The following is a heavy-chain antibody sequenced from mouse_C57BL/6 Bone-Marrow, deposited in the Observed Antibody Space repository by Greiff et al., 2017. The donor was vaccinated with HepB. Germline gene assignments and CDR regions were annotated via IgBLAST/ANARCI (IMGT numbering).Heavy chain of an antibody. Sequence: VQLKESGPELVKPGASVKMSCKASGYTFTDYNMHWVKQSHGKSLEWIGYINPNNGGTSYNQKFKGKATLTVNKSSSTAYMELRSLTSEDSAVYYCASDEGLRRFAYWGQGTLVTVSA. J-gene: IGHJ3*01. V-gene: IGHV1-22*01. CDR1: GYTFTDYN. CDR3: ASDEGLRRFAY. D-gene: IGHD2-4*01. CDR2: INPNNGGT.